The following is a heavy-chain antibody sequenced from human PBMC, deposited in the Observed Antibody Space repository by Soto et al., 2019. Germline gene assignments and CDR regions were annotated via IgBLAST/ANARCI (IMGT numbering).Heavy chain of an antibody. V-gene: IGHV5-51*01. CDR3: ATCFLRGISSRFDT. D-gene: IGHD3-10*01. Sequence: EVQLVQSGAEVKKPGESLKISCKASGDTFTNYWIGWVRQMPGKGLEWMGAIYPGDSDTKYSPSFEGQVTISVDKSIATAYLHWNSLTASDTAMYYCATCFLRGISSRFDTWGPGTLVIVSS. J-gene: IGHJ5*02. CDR2: IYPGDSDT. CDR1: GDTFTNYW.